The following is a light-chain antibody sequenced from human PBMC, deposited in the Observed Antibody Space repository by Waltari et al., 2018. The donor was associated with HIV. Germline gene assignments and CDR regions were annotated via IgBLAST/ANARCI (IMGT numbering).Light chain of an antibody. Sequence: QSALTQPPSVSGSPGQSVTISCTGTSSDVGTYNRVSWYQQPPGTAPKLRISEVSNRPSGVPDRFSGSKSGNTASLTISGLQADDEADYYCSSYTGSSTFVVFGGGTKLTVL. J-gene: IGLJ2*01. V-gene: IGLV2-18*02. CDR2: EVS. CDR3: SSYTGSSTFVV. CDR1: SSDVGTYNR.